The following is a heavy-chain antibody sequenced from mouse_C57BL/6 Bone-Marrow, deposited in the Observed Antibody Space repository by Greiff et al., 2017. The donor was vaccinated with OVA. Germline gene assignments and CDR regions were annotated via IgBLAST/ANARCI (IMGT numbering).Heavy chain of an antibody. CDR3: AREGSNFLFDY. J-gene: IGHJ2*01. V-gene: IGHV1-82*01. CDR1: GYAFSSSW. CDR2: IYPGDGDT. Sequence: VQLQQSGPELVKPGASVKISCKASGYAFSSSWMNWVKQRPGKGLEWIGRIYPGDGDTNYNGKFKGKATLTADKSSSTAYMQLSSLTSEDSAVYCCAREGSNFLFDYWGQGTTLTVSS. D-gene: IGHD2-5*01.